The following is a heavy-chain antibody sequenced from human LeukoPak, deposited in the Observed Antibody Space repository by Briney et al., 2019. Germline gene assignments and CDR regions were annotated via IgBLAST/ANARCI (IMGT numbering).Heavy chain of an antibody. J-gene: IGHJ4*02. Sequence: GGSLGLSCAASGFTLGSYGMQWARQAPGKGLEWVAFISYDGSNESFGDSVKGRFTISRDNSNNTLYLQMKSLRAEDTGVYYCARGNREDVYWAVPAVEFDYWGQGTLVTVPS. CDR2: ISYDGSNE. CDR3: ARGNREDVYWAVPAVEFDY. CDR1: GFTLGSYG. D-gene: IGHD2-2*01. V-gene: IGHV3-33*05.